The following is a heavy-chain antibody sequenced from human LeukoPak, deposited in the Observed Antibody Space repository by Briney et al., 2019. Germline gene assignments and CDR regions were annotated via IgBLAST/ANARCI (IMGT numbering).Heavy chain of an antibody. V-gene: IGHV3-21*01. Sequence: GGSLRLSCAASGFXFSGYTINWVRQAPGKGLEWLSSISSSSYYIKYTDSVKGRFTVSRDNANNSLYLQMNSLRAEDTAVYYCARIIEGEQLALDCWGQGTLVTVSS. CDR2: ISSSSYYI. J-gene: IGHJ4*02. CDR1: GFXFSGYT. D-gene: IGHD6-13*01. CDR3: ARIIEGEQLALDC.